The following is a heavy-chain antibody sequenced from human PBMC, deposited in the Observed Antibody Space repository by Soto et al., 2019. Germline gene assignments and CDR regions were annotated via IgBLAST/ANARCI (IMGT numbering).Heavy chain of an antibody. CDR1: GGSFSGYY. CDR3: ATTREIDY. Sequence: SETLSLTCAVYGGSFSGYYWSWIRQPPGKGLEWIGEINHSGSTNYNPSLKSRVTISVDTSKNQFSLKLSSVTAADTAVYYCATTREIDYWGQGTLVTVSS. J-gene: IGHJ4*02. V-gene: IGHV4-34*01. CDR2: INHSGST.